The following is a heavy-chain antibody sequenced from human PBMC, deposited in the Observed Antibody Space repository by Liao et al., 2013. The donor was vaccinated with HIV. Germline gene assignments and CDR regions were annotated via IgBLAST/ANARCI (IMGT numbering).Heavy chain of an antibody. D-gene: IGHD6-19*01. J-gene: IGHJ4*02. CDR3: ARGDLAVAGQLVY. CDR1: GASVIYGGYS. CDR2: HYHSGSA. Sequence: QVQLQEAGSGLVKPSQTLSLTCGVSGASVIYGGYSWSWLRQPPGKGLEWIGYHYHSGSANYDPSLRSRVTMSVDTSKNQFSLKMYFVTAADTAVYYCARGDLAVAGQLVYWGQGTLVTVSS. V-gene: IGHV4-30-2*01.